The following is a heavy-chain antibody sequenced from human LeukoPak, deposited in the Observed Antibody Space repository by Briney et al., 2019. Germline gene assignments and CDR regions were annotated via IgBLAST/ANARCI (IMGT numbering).Heavy chain of an antibody. CDR2: IRYDGSNK. V-gene: IGHV3-30*02. D-gene: IGHD3-16*02. Sequence: GGSLRLSCAASGFTFSSYGMHWVRQAPGKGLEWVAFIRYDGSNKYYADSVKGRFTISRDNSKNTLYLQMNSLRAEDTAVYYCAKGRLGELSLYLFDYWGQGTLVTVSS. CDR3: AKGRLGELSLYLFDY. J-gene: IGHJ4*02. CDR1: GFTFSSYG.